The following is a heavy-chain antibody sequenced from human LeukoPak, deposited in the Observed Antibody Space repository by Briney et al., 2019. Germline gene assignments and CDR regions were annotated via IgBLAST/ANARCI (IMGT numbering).Heavy chain of an antibody. D-gene: IGHD5-18*01. CDR3: AQIARYSYGSPASYFDY. J-gene: IGHJ4*02. Sequence: NPGRSLRLSCAASGFTFSSYGMHWVRQAPGKGLEWVAVIWYDGSNKYYADSVKGRFTISRDNSKNTLYLQMNSLRAEDTAVYYCAQIARYSYGSPASYFDYWGQGTLVTVSS. CDR2: IWYDGSNK. CDR1: GFTFSSYG. V-gene: IGHV3-33*01.